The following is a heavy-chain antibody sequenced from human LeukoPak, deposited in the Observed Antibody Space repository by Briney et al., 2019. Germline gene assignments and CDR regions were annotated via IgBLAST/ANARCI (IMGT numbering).Heavy chain of an antibody. Sequence: SQTLSLTCTVSGGSISSGDYYWSRIRQPPGKGLEWIGYIYYSGSTYYNPSLKSRVTISIDTSKNQFSLKLSSVTAADTAVYYCASLAGYYKGGFYFDYWGQGTLVTVSS. V-gene: IGHV4-30-4*01. CDR3: ASLAGYYKGGFYFDY. D-gene: IGHD3-9*01. J-gene: IGHJ4*02. CDR2: IYYSGST. CDR1: GGSISSGDYY.